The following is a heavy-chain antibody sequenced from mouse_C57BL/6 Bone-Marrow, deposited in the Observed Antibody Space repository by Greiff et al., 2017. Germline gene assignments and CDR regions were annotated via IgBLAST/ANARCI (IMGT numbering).Heavy chain of an antibody. Sequence: LVESGPELVKPGASVTISCKASGYAFRSSWMNWVQQRTGKGLEWIGQIYPGDGDTNYHGQFTGKATLTADQSTSKAYMQLNTLTSEDSAIYFCARAGYDDAIDYWGQGTLVTVSA. J-gene: IGHJ3*01. CDR3: ARAGYDDAIDY. V-gene: IGHV1-82*01. D-gene: IGHD2-14*01. CDR2: IYPGDGDT. CDR1: GYAFRSSW.